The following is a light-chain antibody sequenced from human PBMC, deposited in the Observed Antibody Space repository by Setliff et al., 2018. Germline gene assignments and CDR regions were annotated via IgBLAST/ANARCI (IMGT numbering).Light chain of an antibody. CDR3: CSYAGSYTLI. V-gene: IGLV2-11*01. CDR1: SSDVGGYNY. CDR2: DVS. Sequence: QCALTQPRSVSGSPGQSVTISCTGTSSDVGGYNYVSWYQQHPGKAPKLMIYDVSKRPSGVPDRFSGSKSGYTASLTISGLQTEDEADYYCCSYAGSYTLIFGGGTKVTVL. J-gene: IGLJ2*01.